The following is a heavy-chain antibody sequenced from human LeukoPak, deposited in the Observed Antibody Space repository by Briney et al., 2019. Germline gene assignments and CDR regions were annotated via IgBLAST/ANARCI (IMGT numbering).Heavy chain of an antibody. CDR3: ARGTYYDILTGYGPFDY. Sequence: GGSLRLSCAASGFTVSSNYMSWVRQAPGKGLEWVSGIYSGGSTYYADSVKGRFTISRDNSKNTLYLQMNSLRAEDTAVYYCARGTYYDILTGYGPFDYWGQGTLVTVSS. D-gene: IGHD3-9*01. CDR1: GFTVSSNY. CDR2: IYSGGST. V-gene: IGHV3-66*01. J-gene: IGHJ4*02.